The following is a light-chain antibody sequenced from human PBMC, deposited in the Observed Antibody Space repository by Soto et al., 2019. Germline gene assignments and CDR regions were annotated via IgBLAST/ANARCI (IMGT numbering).Light chain of an antibody. J-gene: IGLJ3*02. V-gene: IGLV2-14*01. CDR1: SSDVGGYKY. CDR3: TSYTSSDTWL. Sequence: QSALTQPASVSGSPGQSITISCTGTSSDVGGYKYVSWYQQHPDKAPKLMIYEVSYRPSGVSNRFSGSKSGNTASLTISGLQAEDEADYYCTSYTSSDTWLFGGGTKLTVL. CDR2: EVS.